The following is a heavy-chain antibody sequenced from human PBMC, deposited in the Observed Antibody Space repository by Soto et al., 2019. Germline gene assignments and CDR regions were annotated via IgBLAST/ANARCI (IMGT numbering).Heavy chain of an antibody. Sequence: QVTLKESGPVLVKPTETLTLTCTVSGFSLSNARMGVSWIRQPPGKALEWLAHIFSNDEKSYSTSLKSRITISKDTSKSQVVLTMTNMDPVDTATYYCARIVRRLWFDPWGQGTLVTVSS. D-gene: IGHD3-22*01. J-gene: IGHJ5*02. CDR2: IFSNDEK. CDR1: GFSLSNARMG. CDR3: ARIVRRLWFDP. V-gene: IGHV2-26*01.